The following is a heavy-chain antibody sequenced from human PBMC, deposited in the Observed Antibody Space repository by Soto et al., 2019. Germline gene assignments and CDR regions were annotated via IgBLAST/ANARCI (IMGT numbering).Heavy chain of an antibody. Sequence: QVQLVESGGGVVQSGRSLRLSCAASGFTFSSYGMHWVRQAPGKGLEWVALVWFDGSKKYYADSVKGRFTISRDNSKKTLYLQMNSLRVEDTAVYYCAREGRAYCGGDCSFFDNWGQGTLVTVSS. J-gene: IGHJ4*02. D-gene: IGHD2-21*02. CDR1: GFTFSSYG. CDR2: VWFDGSKK. CDR3: AREGRAYCGGDCSFFDN. V-gene: IGHV3-33*01.